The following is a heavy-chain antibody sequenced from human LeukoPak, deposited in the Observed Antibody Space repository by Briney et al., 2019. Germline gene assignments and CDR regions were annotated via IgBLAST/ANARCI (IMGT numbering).Heavy chain of an antibody. V-gene: IGHV4-34*01. D-gene: IGHD6-13*01. CDR3: ARGHPSRWRLRVLDY. Sequence: SETLSLTCAVYGGSFSGYYWSWIRQPPGKGLEWIGEINHSGSTNYNPSLKSRVTISVDTSKNQFSLKLSSVTAADTAAYYCARGHPSRWRLRVLDYWGQGTLVTVSS. CDR1: GGSFSGYY. J-gene: IGHJ4*02. CDR2: INHSGST.